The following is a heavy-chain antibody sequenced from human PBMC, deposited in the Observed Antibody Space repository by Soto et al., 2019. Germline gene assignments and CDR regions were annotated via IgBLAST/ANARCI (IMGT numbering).Heavy chain of an antibody. V-gene: IGHV4-61*08. CDR2: VYYSGRT. J-gene: IGHJ4*02. D-gene: IGHD3-10*01. CDR1: GGSVSSGGYY. Sequence: SETLSLTCTVSGGSVSSGGYYWSWVRQTPGKGLEWIGYVYYSGRTNYNPSLKSRVTISIDTSKNQFSLKLTSVTAADTAVYYCARDPEYGSYFDYWGQGTLVTVSS. CDR3: ARDPEYGSYFDY.